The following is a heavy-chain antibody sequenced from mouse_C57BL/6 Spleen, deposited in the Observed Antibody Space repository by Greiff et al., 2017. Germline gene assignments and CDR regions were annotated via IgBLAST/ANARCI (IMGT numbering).Heavy chain of an antibody. J-gene: IGHJ1*01. CDR1: GYTFTSYW. Sequence: QVQLQQPGAELVRPGSSVKLSCKASGYTFTSYWMHWVKQRPIQGLEWIGNIDPSDSETHYNQKFKDKATLTVDKSSSTAYLQLSSLTSEDTAVYCCARDDGSSLANWGAGTTVTVSS. V-gene: IGHV1-52*01. CDR3: ARDDGSSLAN. D-gene: IGHD1-1*01. CDR2: IDPSDSET.